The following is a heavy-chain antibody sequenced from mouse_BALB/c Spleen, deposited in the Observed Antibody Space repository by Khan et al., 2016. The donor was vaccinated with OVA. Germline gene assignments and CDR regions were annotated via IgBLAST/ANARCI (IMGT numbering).Heavy chain of an antibody. CDR2: IWSGGST. Sequence: QVQLEESGPGLVAPSQSLSITCTVSGFSLTNYGVSWVRQPPGKGLEWLVVIWSGGSTSYNSALNSRLSISKDNSKSQVFLKMNSLQTDDTAMYYCATELWYYYFIMDYWGQGTSVTVSS. CDR3: ATELWYYYFIMDY. V-gene: IGHV2-6-5*01. J-gene: IGHJ4*01. CDR1: GFSLTNYG. D-gene: IGHD2-1*01.